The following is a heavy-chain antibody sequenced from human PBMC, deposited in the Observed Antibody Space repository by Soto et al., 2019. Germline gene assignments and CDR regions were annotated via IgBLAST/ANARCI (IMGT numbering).Heavy chain of an antibody. J-gene: IGHJ6*02. CDR2: IIPIFGTA. V-gene: IGHV1-69*13. CDR1: GGTFSSYA. Sequence: SVKVSCKASGGTFSSYAISWVRRAPGQGLEWMGGIIPIFGTANYAQKFQGRVTITADESTSTAYMELSSLRSEDTAVYYCARMGVVVPAAGQIYYYGMDVWGQGTTVTVSS. D-gene: IGHD2-2*01. CDR3: ARMGVVVPAAGQIYYYGMDV.